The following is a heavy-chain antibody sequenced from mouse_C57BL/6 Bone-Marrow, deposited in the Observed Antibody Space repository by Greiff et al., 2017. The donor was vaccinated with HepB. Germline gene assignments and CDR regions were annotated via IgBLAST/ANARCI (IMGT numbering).Heavy chain of an antibody. CDR3: ARSDYYGSSPYYFDY. D-gene: IGHD1-1*01. CDR1: GYAFTNYL. CDR2: INPGSGGT. V-gene: IGHV1-54*01. J-gene: IGHJ2*01. Sequence: VQLQQSGAELVRPGTSVKVSCKASGYAFTNYLIEWVKQRLGQGLEWIGVINPGSGGTNYNEKFKGKATLTADKSSSTAYMQLSSLTSEDSAVYFCARSDYYGSSPYYFDYWGQGTTLTVSS.